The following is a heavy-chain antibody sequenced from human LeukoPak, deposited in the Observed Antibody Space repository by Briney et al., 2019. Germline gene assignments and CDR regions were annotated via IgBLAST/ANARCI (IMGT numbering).Heavy chain of an antibody. CDR2: IYYSGST. J-gene: IGHJ6*02. Sequence: PSETLSLTCTVSGGSISSYYWSWIRQPPGKGLKWVGDIYYSGSTNYNPSLKSRVPISVEQTKNQFSRKLSTVTGADTAVYYCARVKTSSLRVGPGAYYYYGMDVWGQGAMVTVSS. V-gene: IGHV4-59*01. CDR3: ARVKTSSLRVGPGAYYYYGMDV. CDR1: GGSISSYY. D-gene: IGHD1-26*01.